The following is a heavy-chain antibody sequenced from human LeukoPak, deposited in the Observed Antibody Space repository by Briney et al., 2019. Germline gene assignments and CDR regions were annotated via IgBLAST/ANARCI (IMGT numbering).Heavy chain of an antibody. D-gene: IGHD4-17*01. CDR2: INSDGSST. CDR1: GLTFSNYW. CDR3: ARDMGIYGDYE. Sequence: PGGSLRLSCVASGLTFSNYWMHWVRQAPGKGLVWVSRINSDGSSTTYADSVRGRFTISRDNAKNSLYLQMNSLRAEDTAVYYCARDMGIYGDYEWGQGTLVTVSS. J-gene: IGHJ4*02. V-gene: IGHV3-74*01.